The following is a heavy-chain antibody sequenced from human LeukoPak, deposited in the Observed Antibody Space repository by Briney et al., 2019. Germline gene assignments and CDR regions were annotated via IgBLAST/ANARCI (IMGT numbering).Heavy chain of an antibody. D-gene: IGHD3-22*01. Sequence: ASVKVSCKASGYTCTGYYIHWLRQAPGQGLEWMGWINPNSGDTNYADKFQGRVTMTRDMSISTAYMELSRLRSDDTAVYYCARSDSSSEAYFDYWGQATLVTVSS. J-gene: IGHJ4*02. CDR2: INPNSGDT. V-gene: IGHV1-2*02. CDR3: ARSDSSSEAYFDY. CDR1: GYTCTGYY.